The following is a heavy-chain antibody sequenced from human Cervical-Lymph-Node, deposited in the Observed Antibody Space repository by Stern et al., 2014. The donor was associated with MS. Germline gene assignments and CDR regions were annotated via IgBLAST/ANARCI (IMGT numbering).Heavy chain of an antibody. CDR1: GYTFTSHS. V-gene: IGHV1-46*01. CDR2: INPSGESA. J-gene: IGHJ4*02. CDR3: ASGTGRKRPTVNY. Sequence: QLVQSGAEVKKPGASVKVSCQASGYTFTSHSMNWVRQAPGQGLEWVGIINPSGESASYAQKFQGRVTMTRDTSTSTVYRELSSLRSEDTAVYYCASGTGRKRPTVNYWGQGTLVTVSS. D-gene: IGHD3/OR15-3a*01.